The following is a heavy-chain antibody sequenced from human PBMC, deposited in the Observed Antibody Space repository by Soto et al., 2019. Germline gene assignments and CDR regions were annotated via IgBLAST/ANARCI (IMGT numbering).Heavy chain of an antibody. D-gene: IGHD6-19*01. CDR1: GYTFTRYE. CDR3: ARERTVAGNDY. Sequence: ASVKVSCKASGYTFTRYEINWGRQATGKGLEWRGWMNPNSGNTGYAQKFQGRVTMTRNTSISTAYMELSSLRSEDTAVYYCARERTVAGNDYWGQGTLVTVSS. J-gene: IGHJ4*02. V-gene: IGHV1-8*01. CDR2: MNPNSGNT.